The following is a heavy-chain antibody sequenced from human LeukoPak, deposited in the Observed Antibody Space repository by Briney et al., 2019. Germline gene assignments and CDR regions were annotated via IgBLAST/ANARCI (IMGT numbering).Heavy chain of an antibody. CDR2: ISYIGST. V-gene: IGHV4-59*11. D-gene: IGHD4-17*01. Sequence: PSETLSLTCTVSGGSMSSHYWSWIRQPPGKGLEWFVYISYIGSTNYTPSLKSRVTISVDTSKNQFSLKLSSVTAADAAVYFCARDPTTVTKGLDIWGQGTMVTVSA. CDR1: GGSMSSHY. CDR3: ARDPTTVTKGLDI. J-gene: IGHJ3*02.